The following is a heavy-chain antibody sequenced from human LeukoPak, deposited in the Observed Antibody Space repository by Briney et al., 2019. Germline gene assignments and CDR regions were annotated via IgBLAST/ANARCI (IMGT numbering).Heavy chain of an antibody. Sequence: SETLSLTCAVSGGSISSSNWWSWVRQPPGKGLEWIGEIYHSGSTNYNPSLKSRVTISVDTSKNQFSLKLSSVTAADTAVYYCARDRGYATHTYYFDYWGQGTLVTVSS. D-gene: IGHD3-16*01. CDR1: GGSISSSNW. CDR2: IYHSGST. V-gene: IGHV4-4*02. J-gene: IGHJ4*02. CDR3: ARDRGYATHTYYFDY.